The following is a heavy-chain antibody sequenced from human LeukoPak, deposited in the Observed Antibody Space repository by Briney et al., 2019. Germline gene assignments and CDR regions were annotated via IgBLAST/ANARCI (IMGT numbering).Heavy chain of an antibody. CDR2: ISAYHGYT. J-gene: IGHJ4*02. CDR1: GYTFTSYG. D-gene: IGHD3-3*01. V-gene: IGHV1-18*01. Sequence: GASVKVSCKASGYTFTSYGINWVRQAPGQGLEWMGWISAYHGYTNYAQKLQGRVTMTTDTSTSTAYMELRSLRSDDTAVYYCARADFWSGYPYFDYWGQGTLVTVSS. CDR3: ARADFWSGYPYFDY.